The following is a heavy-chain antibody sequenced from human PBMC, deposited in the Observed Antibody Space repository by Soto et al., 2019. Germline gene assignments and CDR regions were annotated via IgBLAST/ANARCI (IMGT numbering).Heavy chain of an antibody. CDR1: GGSISSGGNY. V-gene: IGHV4-31*03. Sequence: TLSLTCNVSGGSISSGGNYWSWIRQHPGKGLEWIGYIYYSGTTYYNPSLKSRLTISIDTSRNQFSLKLYSVTTADTAVYYCARLPLADYGGIFDPWCPATLVTVSS. CDR3: ARLPLADYGGIFDP. J-gene: IGHJ5*02. D-gene: IGHD4-17*01. CDR2: IYYSGTT.